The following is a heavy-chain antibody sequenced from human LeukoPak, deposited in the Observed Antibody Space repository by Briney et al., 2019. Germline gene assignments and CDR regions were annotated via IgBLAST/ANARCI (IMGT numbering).Heavy chain of an antibody. CDR3: ARAKWREHSSSVSHAYYMDV. V-gene: IGHV1-69*05. J-gene: IGHJ6*03. CDR1: GGTFSSYA. Sequence: SVKVSCKASGGTFSSYAISWVRQAPGQGLEWMGGIIPIFGTANYAQKFQGRVTITTDESTSTAYMELSSLRSEDTAVYYCARAKWREHSSSVSHAYYMDVWGKGTTVTVSS. D-gene: IGHD6-13*01. CDR2: IIPIFGTA.